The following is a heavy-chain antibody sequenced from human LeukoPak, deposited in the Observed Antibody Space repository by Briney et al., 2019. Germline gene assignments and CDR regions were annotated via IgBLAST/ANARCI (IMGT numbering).Heavy chain of an antibody. Sequence: ASLRVSCKTSGYTFTDSYMHWVRQAPGQGLEWIGWINPNAGDTTYAQGFHGRVTMTRDTSISTVYMELNSLKLDDTAVYYCTREGRVGVPFDYWGQGTLVTVSS. D-gene: IGHD2-15*01. CDR2: INPNAGDT. CDR1: GYTFTDSY. CDR3: TREGRVGVPFDY. V-gene: IGHV1-2*02. J-gene: IGHJ4*02.